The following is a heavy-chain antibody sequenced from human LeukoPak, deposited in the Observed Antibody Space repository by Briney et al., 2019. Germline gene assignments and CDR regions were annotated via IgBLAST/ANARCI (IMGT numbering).Heavy chain of an antibody. CDR3: ARESLLYYWTNYYFDY. CDR2: ISSSGSTI. V-gene: IGHV3-48*03. CDR1: GFTFSSYE. Sequence: GGSLRLSCAASGFTFSSYEMNWVRQAPGKGLEWVSYISSSGSTIYYANSVKGRFTISRDNAKNSLYLQINSLRAEDTAVYYCARESLLYYWTNYYFDYWGQGTLVTVSS. J-gene: IGHJ4*02. D-gene: IGHD3-22*01.